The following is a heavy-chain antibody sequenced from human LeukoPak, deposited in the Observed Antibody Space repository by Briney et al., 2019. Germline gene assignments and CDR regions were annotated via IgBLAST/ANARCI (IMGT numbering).Heavy chain of an antibody. V-gene: IGHV4-38-2*02. CDR1: GYSISSAYY. J-gene: IGHJ5*02. CDR3: ARAYCGGDCHNSRGWFDP. D-gene: IGHD2-21*02. CDR2: IYHSGTT. Sequence: SSETLSLTCTVSGYSISSAYYWVWIRQPPGKGLEWIGTIYHSGTTYYNPSLKSRVAISVDTSKNQFSLKLSSVTAADTAIYYCARAYCGGDCHNSRGWFDPWGQGTLVTVSS.